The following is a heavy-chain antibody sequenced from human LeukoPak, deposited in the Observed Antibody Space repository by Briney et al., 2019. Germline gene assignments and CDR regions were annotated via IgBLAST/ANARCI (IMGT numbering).Heavy chain of an antibody. CDR2: IYHSGST. J-gene: IGHJ6*03. CDR1: GGSISRSNW. V-gene: IGHV4-4*02. Sequence: PSETLSLTCAVSGGSISRSNWWSWVRQSPGKGLEWIGEIYHSGSTNYNPSLKSRVTISVDKSKNQFSLKLTSVTAADTAVYYCARIPKYGDYGFLARDDDYYYMDVWGKGTTVTISS. CDR3: ARIPKYGDYGFLARDDDYYYMDV. D-gene: IGHD4-17*01.